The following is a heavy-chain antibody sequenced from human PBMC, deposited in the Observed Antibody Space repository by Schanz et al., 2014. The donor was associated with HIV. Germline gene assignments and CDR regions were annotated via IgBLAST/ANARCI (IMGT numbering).Heavy chain of an antibody. J-gene: IGHJ5*01. Sequence: QLQLQESGPGLVKPSETLSLRCNVSGGSINSGSYYWGWIRHPPGKGLEWIGTIYYNGNTYYNPSQKRRLPMSEDTAKNQSPRGRPFVTAADTAIYYCARHYGDYGSGWYVKAKWFDPWGQGTLVTVSS. V-gene: IGHV4-39*01. CDR2: IYYNGNT. D-gene: IGHD4-17*01. CDR1: GGSINSGSYY. CDR3: ARHYGDYGSGWYVKAKWFDP.